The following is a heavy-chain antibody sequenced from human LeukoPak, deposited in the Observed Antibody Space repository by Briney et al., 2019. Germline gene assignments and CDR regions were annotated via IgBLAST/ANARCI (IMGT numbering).Heavy chain of an antibody. CDR1: GFIFNSYA. CDR2: ISYDGTNK. D-gene: IGHD2-15*01. V-gene: IGHV3-30*04. CDR3: ARDTTNKKRYCSGGSCYSGIGY. J-gene: IGHJ4*02. Sequence: GKSLRLSCAASGFIFNSYAMHWVRQAPGKGLEWVAAISYDGTNKYYADSVKGRFTISRDNSKNTLFLQMDSLRAEDTAVYYCARDTTNKKRYCSGGSCYSGIGYWGQGTLVTVSS.